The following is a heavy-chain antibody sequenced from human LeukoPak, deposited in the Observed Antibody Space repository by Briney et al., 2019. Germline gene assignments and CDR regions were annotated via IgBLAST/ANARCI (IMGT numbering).Heavy chain of an antibody. V-gene: IGHV4-34*01. CDR2: INHSGST. J-gene: IGHJ4*02. Sequence: PSETLSLTCAVYGGSFSGYYWSWIRQPPGKGLEWIGEINHSGSTNYNPSLKNRVTISVDTSKNQFSLKLSSVTAADTAVYYCARDPWGFSFEYWGQGTLVTVSS. CDR3: ARDPWGFSFEY. CDR1: GGSFSGYY. D-gene: IGHD7-27*01.